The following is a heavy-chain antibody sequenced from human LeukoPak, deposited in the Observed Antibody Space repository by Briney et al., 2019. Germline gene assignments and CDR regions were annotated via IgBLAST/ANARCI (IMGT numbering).Heavy chain of an antibody. Sequence: EASVKVSCKASGYTFTGYYMHWVRQAPGQGLEWVGWINPNSGGTNYAQKFQGRVTMTRDTSISTAYMELSRLRSDDTAVYYCARAYCGGDCYSLVWSSPNWFDPWGQGTLVTVSS. CDR2: INPNSGGT. V-gene: IGHV1-2*02. J-gene: IGHJ5*02. CDR3: ARAYCGGDCYSLVWSSPNWFDP. CDR1: GYTFTGYY. D-gene: IGHD2-21*02.